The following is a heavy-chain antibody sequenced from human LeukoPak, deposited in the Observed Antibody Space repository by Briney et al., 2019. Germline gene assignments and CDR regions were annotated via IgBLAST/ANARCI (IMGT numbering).Heavy chain of an antibody. J-gene: IGHJ6*02. CDR2: IYYSGST. CDR1: GGSISSGSYY. D-gene: IGHD5-12*01. V-gene: IGHV4-39*01. Sequence: SETLSLTCTVSGGSISSGSYYWGWIRQPPGKGLEWIGSIYYSGSTYYNPSLKSRVTISVDTSKNQFSLKLSSVTAADTAVYYCARPPLSGYESRYYHGMDLWGQSPTHSVSS. CDR3: ARPPLSGYESRYYHGMDL.